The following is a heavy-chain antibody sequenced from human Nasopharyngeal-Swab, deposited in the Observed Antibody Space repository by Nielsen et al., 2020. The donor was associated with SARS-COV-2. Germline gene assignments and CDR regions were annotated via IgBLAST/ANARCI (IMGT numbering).Heavy chain of an antibody. V-gene: IGHV3-53*01. CDR3: AIEKVVVVAAGGWYYSMDV. J-gene: IGHJ6*02. D-gene: IGHD2-15*01. Sequence: WIRQPPGKGLEWVSVIYSGGSTYYADSVKGRFTISRDNSKNTLYLQMNSLRAEDTAVYYCAIEKVVVVAAGGWYYSMDVWGQGTTVTVSS. CDR2: IYSGGST.